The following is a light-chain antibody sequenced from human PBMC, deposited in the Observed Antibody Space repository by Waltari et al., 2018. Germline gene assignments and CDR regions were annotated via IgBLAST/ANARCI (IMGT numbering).Light chain of an antibody. CDR3: QAWDSSPQ. CDR2: QDS. J-gene: IGLJ3*02. Sequence: SYELIQPPSVSVSPGQTGSITCPGEKLGAQFVCWYQQKPGQPPVLVIHQDSKRPSGIPERFSGSNSGNTATLTISGTQAMDEADYYCQAWDSSPQFGGGTKLTVL. V-gene: IGLV3-1*01. CDR1: KLGAQF.